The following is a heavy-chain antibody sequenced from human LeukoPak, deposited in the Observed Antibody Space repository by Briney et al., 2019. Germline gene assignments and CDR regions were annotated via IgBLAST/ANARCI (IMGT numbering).Heavy chain of an antibody. CDR1: GFTFSSYG. CDR2: IWYDGSNK. J-gene: IGHJ4*02. Sequence: GGSLRLSCAASGFTFSSYGMHWVRQAPGKGLEWVAVIWYDGSNKHYADSVKGRFTISRDNSKNTLYLQMNSLRAEDTAVYYCARERSTVAPPHPFDYWGQGTLVTVSS. D-gene: IGHD4-23*01. CDR3: ARERSTVAPPHPFDY. V-gene: IGHV3-33*01.